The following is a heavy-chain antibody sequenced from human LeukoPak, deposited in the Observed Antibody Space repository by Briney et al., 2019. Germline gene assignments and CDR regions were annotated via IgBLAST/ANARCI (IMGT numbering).Heavy chain of an antibody. V-gene: IGHV4-38-2*02. CDR1: GYSISSNYY. CDR3: ARSRGRLAQLDY. Sequence: SETLSLTCSVSGYSISSNYYWGWIRPPPGKGLEWIGSIYHSGSTYYNPSLKSRVTISVDTSKNQFSLKLRSVTAADTAVYYCARSRGRLAQLDYWGQGTLVTVSS. J-gene: IGHJ4*02. CDR2: IYHSGST. D-gene: IGHD6-25*01.